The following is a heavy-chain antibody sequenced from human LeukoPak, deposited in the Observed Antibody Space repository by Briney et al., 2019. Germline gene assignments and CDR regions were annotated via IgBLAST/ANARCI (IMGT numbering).Heavy chain of an antibody. D-gene: IGHD3-3*01. CDR3: ASSESSYYDFWSGYLNDAFDI. J-gene: IGHJ3*02. Sequence: PSETLSLTCTVAGGSISSYYWSWIRQPAGKGLEWIGRIYTSGSTNYNPSLKSRVTMSVDTSKNQFSLKLSSVTAADAAVYYCASSESSYYDFWSGYLNDAFDIWGQGTMVTLSS. CDR1: GGSISSYY. CDR2: IYTSGST. V-gene: IGHV4-4*07.